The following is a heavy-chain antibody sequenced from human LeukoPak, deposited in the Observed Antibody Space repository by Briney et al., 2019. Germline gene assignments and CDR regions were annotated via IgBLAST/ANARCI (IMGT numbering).Heavy chain of an antibody. J-gene: IGHJ4*02. Sequence: GGSLRLSCAASGLTFSSCKMHWVRQAPGKGLEWVAVISYDGSIEYYVDSVKGRFTISRDNSKNTLFLQMNSLRAEDTAVYYCAKAGDGYNELNYWGQGTRVTVSS. D-gene: IGHD5-24*01. CDR2: ISYDGSIE. CDR1: GLTFSSCK. V-gene: IGHV3-30*18. CDR3: AKAGDGYNELNY.